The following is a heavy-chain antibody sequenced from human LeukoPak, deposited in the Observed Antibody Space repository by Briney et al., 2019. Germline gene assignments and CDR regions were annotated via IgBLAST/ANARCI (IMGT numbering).Heavy chain of an antibody. CDR2: ISGNGGST. Sequence: GGSLRLSCAASGFTFSSYAMHWVRQAPGKGLEYVSTISGNGGSTYYANSVKGRFTISRDNSKNTVYLQMGSLRAEDMAMYYCARDEYSSSWSPNWFDPWGQGTLVTVSS. V-gene: IGHV3-64*01. D-gene: IGHD6-13*01. CDR3: ARDEYSSSWSPNWFDP. J-gene: IGHJ5*02. CDR1: GFTFSSYA.